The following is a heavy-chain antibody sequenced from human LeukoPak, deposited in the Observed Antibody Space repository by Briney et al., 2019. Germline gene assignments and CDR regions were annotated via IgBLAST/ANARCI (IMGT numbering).Heavy chain of an antibody. CDR2: IIPILRIA. J-gene: IGHJ4*02. CDR3: ARAGPYYYDSSGYWYYFDY. Sequence: SVKLSCKASGGTFSSYPISWVRQAPGQGVEWMGRIIPILRIANYAQKFQGRVTITADKSTSTAYMELSSLRSEDTAVYYCARAGPYYYDSSGYWYYFDYWGQGTLVTVSS. CDR1: GGTFSSYP. D-gene: IGHD3-22*01. V-gene: IGHV1-69*04.